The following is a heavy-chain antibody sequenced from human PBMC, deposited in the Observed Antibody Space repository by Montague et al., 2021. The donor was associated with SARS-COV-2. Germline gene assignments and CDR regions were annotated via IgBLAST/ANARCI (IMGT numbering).Heavy chain of an antibody. CDR2: ISAYNGNT. V-gene: IGHV1-18*01. CDR1: VYTFTSYG. Sequence: SVRVSCKASVYTFTSYGISWLRQAPGQGLEWMGCISAYNGNTNYSQKLQGRVTMTTDTSTSTAYMELRSLRSDDTAVYYCASSGTPSAHLDYWGQGTLVTVSS. CDR3: ASSGTPSAHLDY. D-gene: IGHD1-26*01. J-gene: IGHJ4*02.